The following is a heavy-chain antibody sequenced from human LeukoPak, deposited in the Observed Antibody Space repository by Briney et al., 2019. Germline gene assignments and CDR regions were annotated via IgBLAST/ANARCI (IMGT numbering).Heavy chain of an antibody. CDR3: AKSLIRGGNSDFVPSIRSPFDY. V-gene: IGHV3-30*18. J-gene: IGHJ4*02. CDR2: ISYDGINK. D-gene: IGHD4-23*01. Sequence: TGGSLRLSCADSGFSFSSFAMHWVRQAPGKGLEWVAVISYDGINKYYADSVKGRFTISRDNSKNTLYLQMSSLRAEDTAVYFCAKSLIRGGNSDFVPSIRSPFDYWGQGTLVTVSS. CDR1: GFSFSSFA.